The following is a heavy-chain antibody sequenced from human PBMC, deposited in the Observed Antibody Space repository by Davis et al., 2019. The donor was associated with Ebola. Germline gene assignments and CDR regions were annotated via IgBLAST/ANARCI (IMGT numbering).Heavy chain of an antibody. CDR1: GFTFSSYW. V-gene: IGHV3-7*01. CDR2: IKQDGSEK. CDR3: AREDGLHQGPIGLPPGTLLQEHL. J-gene: IGHJ6*01. D-gene: IGHD5-24*01. Sequence: GESLKISCAASGFTFSSYWMSWVRQAPGKGLEWVANIKQDGSEKYYVDSVKGRFTISRDNAKNSLYLQMNSLRAEDTAVYYCAREDGLHQGPIGLPPGTLLQEHLWG.